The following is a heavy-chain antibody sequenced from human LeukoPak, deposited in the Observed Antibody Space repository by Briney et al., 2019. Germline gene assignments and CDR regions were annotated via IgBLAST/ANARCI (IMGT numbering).Heavy chain of an antibody. Sequence: SVKVSCKASGVTFSSYAISWVRQAPGQGLAWMGGIIPIFGTANYAQKFQGRVTITADESTSTAYMELSSLRSEDTAVYYCARVLGEWLENWFDPWGQGTLVTVSS. D-gene: IGHD3-16*01. CDR3: ARVLGEWLENWFDP. V-gene: IGHV1-69*13. CDR1: GVTFSSYA. J-gene: IGHJ5*02. CDR2: IIPIFGTA.